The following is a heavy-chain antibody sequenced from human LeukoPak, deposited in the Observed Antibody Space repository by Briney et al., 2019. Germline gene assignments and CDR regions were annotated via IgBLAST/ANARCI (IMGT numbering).Heavy chain of an antibody. V-gene: IGHV3-21*04. CDR1: GFTFSSYS. CDR2: ISGSSSYI. CDR3: AKEFTAEYCSGGSCYKSFDY. D-gene: IGHD2-15*01. J-gene: IGHJ4*02. Sequence: GGSLRLSCAASGFTFSSYSLNWVRQAPGKGLEWVSSISGSSSYIYYADSVKGRFTISRHNAKNSLYLQMNSLRAEDTAVYYCAKEFTAEYCSGGSCYKSFDYWGQGTLVTVSS.